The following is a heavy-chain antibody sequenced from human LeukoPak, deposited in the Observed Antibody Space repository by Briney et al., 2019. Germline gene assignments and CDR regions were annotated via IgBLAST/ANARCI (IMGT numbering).Heavy chain of an antibody. CDR3: ARDDPSLATAARPLDD. V-gene: IGHV4-4*02. D-gene: IGHD6-6*01. CDR2: IYHSGST. J-gene: IGHJ4*02. CDR1: GGSISSSNW. Sequence: PSETLSLTCAVSGGSISSSNWWNWVRQPPGKGLEWIGEIYHSGSTNYNPSLKSRVTMSVDKSKNQFSLRLISLTAADTAVYYCARDDPSLATAARPLDDWGQGTLVTGSS.